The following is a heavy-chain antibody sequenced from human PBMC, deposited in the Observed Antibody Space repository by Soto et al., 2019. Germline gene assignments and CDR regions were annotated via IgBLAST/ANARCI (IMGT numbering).Heavy chain of an antibody. V-gene: IGHV5-51*01. Sequence: EVQLVQSGAEVKKPGDSLKISCKISGYSFTNYWIGWVRQMPGKGLEWMGIIYPGESNIRYSPSFQGQVTLSADMSIRTAYLQWSSLKASDTAMYYCAKRDDYGDYVPTWGQGTLVIVSS. CDR1: GYSFTNYW. J-gene: IGHJ5*02. D-gene: IGHD4-17*01. CDR3: AKRDDYGDYVPT. CDR2: IYPGESNI.